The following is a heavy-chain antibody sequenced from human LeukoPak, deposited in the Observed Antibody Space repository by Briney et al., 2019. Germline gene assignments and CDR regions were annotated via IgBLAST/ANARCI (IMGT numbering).Heavy chain of an antibody. CDR1: GFTFSTYW. D-gene: IGHD1-14*01. J-gene: IGHJ3*02. V-gene: IGHV3-74*01. Sequence: GGSLRLSCAASGFTFSTYWMHWVRQAPGKGLVWVSRINSDWSSTSYADSVKGRFTISRDNAKNTLYLQMNSLRAEDTAVYYCARVGPGVLAAFDIWGQGTMVTVSS. CDR3: ARVGPGVLAAFDI. CDR2: INSDWSST.